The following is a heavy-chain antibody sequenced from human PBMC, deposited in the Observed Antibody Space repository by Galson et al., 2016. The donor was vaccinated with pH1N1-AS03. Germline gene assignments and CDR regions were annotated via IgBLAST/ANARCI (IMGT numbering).Heavy chain of an antibody. D-gene: IGHD1-14*01. Sequence: SETLSLTCAVYGGSLTNYNWCWIRQLPGKGLEGLGEINESGDNNYNPSLKSRVALSVDTSKNQFSLRLSSVTAADTAVYYCARALRTPLPNWGQGTLVTVSS. CDR2: INESGDN. J-gene: IGHJ4*02. V-gene: IGHV4-34*01. CDR1: GGSLTNYN. CDR3: ARALRTPLPN.